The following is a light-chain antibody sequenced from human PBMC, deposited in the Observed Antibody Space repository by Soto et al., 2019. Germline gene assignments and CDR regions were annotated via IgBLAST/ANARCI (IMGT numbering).Light chain of an antibody. CDR2: WAS. CDR1: RSVLDTSNNRNY. J-gene: IGKJ2*01. Sequence: DIVMTQSPDSLAVSLGEMATISCKSSRSVLDTSNNRNYLAWYQQKPRQPPKLLIYWASTRNSGVPDRFIGSWSGTDFTLTISSLQAEDVAVYYCQQYYHVPQHNFGQGSKLEIK. CDR3: QQYYHVPQHN. V-gene: IGKV4-1*01.